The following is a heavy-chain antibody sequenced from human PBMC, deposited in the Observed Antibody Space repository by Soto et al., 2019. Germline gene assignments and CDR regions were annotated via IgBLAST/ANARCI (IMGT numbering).Heavy chain of an antibody. V-gene: IGHV1-18*04. CDR3: ARFSGGSYNTYYFYYGMDV. CDR2: ISAYNGNT. CDR1: GSTFTSYG. J-gene: IGHJ6*02. D-gene: IGHD2-15*01. Sequence: WASVKVSCKASGSTFTSYGISWVRQAPGQGLDWMGWISAYNGNTKYAQDLQGRVTMTTDTSTSTAYMELRSLRSDDTAMYYCARFSGGSYNTYYFYYGMDVWGQGTTVTVSS.